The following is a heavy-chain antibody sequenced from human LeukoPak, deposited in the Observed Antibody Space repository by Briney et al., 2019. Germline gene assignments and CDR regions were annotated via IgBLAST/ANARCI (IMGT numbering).Heavy chain of an antibody. J-gene: IGHJ6*03. Sequence: TGGSLRLSCAASGFTFSDYYMSWIRQAPGKGLEWVSYISSSGSTIYYADSVKGRFTISRDNAKNSLYLQMNSLRAEDTAVYYCARGSCSSTSCYAWGHSRYYYYYMDVWGKGTTVTVSS. CDR3: ARGSCSSTSCYAWGHSRYYYYYMDV. V-gene: IGHV3-11*04. D-gene: IGHD2-2*01. CDR1: GFTFSDYY. CDR2: ISSSGSTI.